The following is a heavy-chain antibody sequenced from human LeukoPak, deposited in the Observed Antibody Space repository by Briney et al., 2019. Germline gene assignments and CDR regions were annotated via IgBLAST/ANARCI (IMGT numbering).Heavy chain of an antibody. V-gene: IGHV4-34*01. D-gene: IGHD3-10*01. CDR2: INHSGST. J-gene: IGHJ4*02. Sequence: SETLSLTCAVYGGSFSGYYWSWIRQPPGKGLEWIGEINHSGSTNYNPSLKSRVTISVDTSKNQFSLKLSSVTAADTAVHYCARGKGLYGSGSYYAVDYWGQGTLVTVSS. CDR1: GGSFSGYY. CDR3: ARGKGLYGSGSYYAVDY.